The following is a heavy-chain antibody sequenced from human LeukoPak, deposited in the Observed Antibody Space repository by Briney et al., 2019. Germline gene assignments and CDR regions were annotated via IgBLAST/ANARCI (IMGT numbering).Heavy chain of an antibody. CDR2: INPNNGGT. V-gene: IGHV1-2*06. Sequence: ASVKVSCTASGYTFTGYYMHWVRPAPGQGLEWMGRINPNNGGTNYAQKFQGRVTMTGDTSISTAYMELSSLRSDDTAVYYCTRESGSYHGNDYWGQGTLVTVSS. CDR3: TRESGSYHGNDY. D-gene: IGHD1-26*01. CDR1: GYTFTGYY. J-gene: IGHJ4*02.